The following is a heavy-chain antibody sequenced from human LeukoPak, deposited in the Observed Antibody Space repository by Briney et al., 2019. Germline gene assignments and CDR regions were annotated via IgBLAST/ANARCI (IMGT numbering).Heavy chain of an antibody. CDR3: ARGVAGQLDY. D-gene: IGHD6-19*01. CDR1: GFSFGNYW. V-gene: IGHV3-74*01. Sequence: GGSLRLSCAASGFSFGNYWMHWVRQAPGKGLVWVSRINSVGSSTDYVDSVKGRFTISRDNAKNTLHLDMNSLRVEDTGVYYCARGVAGQLDYWGQGALVTISS. CDR2: INSVGSST. J-gene: IGHJ4*02.